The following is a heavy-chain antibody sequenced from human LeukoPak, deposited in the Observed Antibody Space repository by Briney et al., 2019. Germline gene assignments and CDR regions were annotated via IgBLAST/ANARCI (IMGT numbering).Heavy chain of an antibody. CDR2: ISSSSSTI. J-gene: IGHJ6*03. CDR3: ARLRFLEWSYYYYMDV. CDR1: GFTFSSYS. D-gene: IGHD3-3*01. Sequence: GGSLRLSCAASGFTFSSYSMNWVRQAPGKGLEWVSYISSSSSTIYYADSVKGRFTISRDNAKNSLYLQMNSLRAEDTAVYYCARLRFLEWSYYYYMDVWGKGTTVTVSS. V-gene: IGHV3-48*01.